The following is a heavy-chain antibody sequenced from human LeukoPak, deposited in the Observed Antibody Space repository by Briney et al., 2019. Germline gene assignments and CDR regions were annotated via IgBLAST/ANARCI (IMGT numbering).Heavy chain of an antibody. J-gene: IGHJ4*02. CDR1: GYSFTSYW. CDR2: IYPGDSDT. D-gene: IGHD2-15*01. V-gene: IGHV5-51*01. Sequence: PGESLKISCQGSGYSFTSYWIGWVRQMPGKGLEWMGIIYPGDSDTRYSPSFQDQVAISADKSISTAYLQWSSLKASDTAMYYCARGSYCRAGSCYFDYWGQGTLVTVSS. CDR3: ARGSYCRAGSCYFDY.